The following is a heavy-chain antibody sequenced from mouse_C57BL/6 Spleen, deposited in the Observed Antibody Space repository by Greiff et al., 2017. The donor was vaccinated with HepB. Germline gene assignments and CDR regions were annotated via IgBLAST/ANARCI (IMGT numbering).Heavy chain of an antibody. CDR2: ISSGSSTI. Sequence: EVQVVESGGGLVKPGGSLKLSCAASGFTFSDYGMHWVRQAPEKGLEWVADISSGSSTIYYADTVKGRFTISRDNAKNTLFLHMTSLRSEDTAMYYCARGTGVDYWGQGTTLTVSS. D-gene: IGHD4-1*01. J-gene: IGHJ2*01. V-gene: IGHV5-17*01. CDR1: GFTFSDYG. CDR3: ARGTGVDY.